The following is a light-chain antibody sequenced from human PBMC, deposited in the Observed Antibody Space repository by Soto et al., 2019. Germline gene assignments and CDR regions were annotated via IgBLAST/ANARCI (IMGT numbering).Light chain of an antibody. CDR1: SGHSTYD. J-gene: IGLJ3*02. CDR3: QTWGTGIRV. Sequence: QSVLTQSPSASASLGASVKLTCTLSSGHSTYDIAWHQHQPQKGPRYLMKVTSDGSHNKGDGIPDRFSGSSSGAERYLTISSLQSEDEADYYCQTWGTGIRVFGGGTKVTVL. CDR2: VTSDGSH. V-gene: IGLV4-69*01.